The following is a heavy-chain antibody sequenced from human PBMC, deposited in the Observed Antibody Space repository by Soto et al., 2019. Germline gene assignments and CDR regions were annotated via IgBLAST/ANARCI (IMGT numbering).Heavy chain of an antibody. J-gene: IGHJ5*02. CDR3: ARDLRAAHYGPGSWFDP. V-gene: IGHV1-18*04. Sequence: QVQLVQSGPEVKKPGASVKVSCKASGYTFTDYGISWLRQAPGQGPEWMGWISPYTGNTKYSQKIQGRVTLTTDTSTSTAYMELRSLRSDDTAFYSCARDLRAAHYGPGSWFDPWGQETLVSVSS. CDR1: GYTFTDYG. CDR2: ISPYTGNT. D-gene: IGHD3-10*01.